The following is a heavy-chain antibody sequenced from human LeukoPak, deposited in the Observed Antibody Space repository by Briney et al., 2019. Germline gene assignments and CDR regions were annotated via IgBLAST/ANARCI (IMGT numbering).Heavy chain of an antibody. V-gene: IGHV4-38-2*02. CDR1: GYSITRSYY. CDR3: ARESRWDIVATGATNHWFDP. D-gene: IGHD5-12*01. J-gene: IGHJ5*02. CDR2: IYHSGTT. Sequence: SSETLSLTCTVSGYSITRSYYWGWIRQPPGKGLEWIGSIYHSGTTYYNPSLKSRVTMSVDTSKNQFSLKVISVTAADTAVYYCARESRWDIVATGATNHWFDPWGQGTLVTVSS.